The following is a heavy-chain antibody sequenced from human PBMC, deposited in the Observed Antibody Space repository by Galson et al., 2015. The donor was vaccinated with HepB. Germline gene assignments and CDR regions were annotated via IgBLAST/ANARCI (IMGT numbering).Heavy chain of an antibody. J-gene: IGHJ6*02. D-gene: IGHD6-13*01. CDR2: ISYDGSNK. Sequence: SLRLSCAASGYTFSSYAMHWVRQAPGKGLEWVVVISYDGSNKYYADSVKGRFTISRDNSKNTLYLQMNSLRAEDTAVYYCARGMTDSSSWYPIAYYYYYYGMDVWGQGTTVTVSS. CDR1: GYTFSSYA. V-gene: IGHV3-30-3*01. CDR3: ARGMTDSSSWYPIAYYYYYYGMDV.